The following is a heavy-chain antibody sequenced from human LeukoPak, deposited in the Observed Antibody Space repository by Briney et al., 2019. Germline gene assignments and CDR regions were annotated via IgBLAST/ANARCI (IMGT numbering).Heavy chain of an antibody. CDR2: IKQDGSEK. Sequence: GGSLRLSCAASGFTFSSYWMSWVRQAPGKGLEWVANIKQDGSEKYYVGSVKGRFTISRDSAKNSLFLQMNSLRAEDTAVYHCATHYSGSYYQWGQGTLVTVSS. D-gene: IGHD3-10*01. CDR1: GFTFSSYW. V-gene: IGHV3-7*03. J-gene: IGHJ4*02. CDR3: ATHYSGSYYQ.